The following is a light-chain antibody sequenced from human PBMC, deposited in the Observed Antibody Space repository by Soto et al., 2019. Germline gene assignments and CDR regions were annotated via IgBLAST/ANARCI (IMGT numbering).Light chain of an antibody. CDR2: VAS. CDR3: HPFNHWPWT. V-gene: IGKV3-15*01. J-gene: IGKJ1*01. Sequence: EIVMTQSPVTLSVSPGERATLSCRASESVSTNLAWYQQKPGQAPRLLIYVASTRATGVPARFTGGGSGTEFTLTISSLQSEDFAVYYCHPFNHWPWTFGQGTKVELK. CDR1: ESVSTN.